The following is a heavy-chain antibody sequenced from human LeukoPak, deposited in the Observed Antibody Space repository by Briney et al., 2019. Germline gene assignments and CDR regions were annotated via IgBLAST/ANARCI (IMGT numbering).Heavy chain of an antibody. CDR3: ARQAGTGYFDY. J-gene: IGHJ4*02. CDR2: IYHSGST. D-gene: IGHD3-10*01. CDR1: GYSISSGYC. V-gene: IGHV4-38-2*01. Sequence: PSETLSLTCAVSGYSISSGYCWGWIRQPPGKGLEWIGSIYHSGSTYYNPSLKSRVTISVDTSKNQFSLKLSSVTAADTAVYYCARQAGTGYFDYWGQGTLVTVSS.